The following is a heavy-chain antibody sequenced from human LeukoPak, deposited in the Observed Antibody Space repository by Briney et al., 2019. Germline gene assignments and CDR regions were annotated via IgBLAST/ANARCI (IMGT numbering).Heavy chain of an antibody. CDR1: GYTFTSYY. Sequence: GASVKVSCKASGYTFTSYYMHWVRQAPGQGLEWMGIINPSGGSTSYAQKFQGRVTMTRDTSTSTAYMELRSLRSDDTAVYYCARDGLRYFDWLSNWFDPWGQGTLVTVSS. V-gene: IGHV1-46*01. CDR2: INPSGGST. CDR3: ARDGLRYFDWLSNWFDP. D-gene: IGHD3-9*01. J-gene: IGHJ5*02.